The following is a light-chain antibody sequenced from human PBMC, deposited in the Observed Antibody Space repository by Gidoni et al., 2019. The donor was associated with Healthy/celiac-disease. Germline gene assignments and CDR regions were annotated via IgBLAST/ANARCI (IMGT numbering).Light chain of an antibody. J-gene: IGKJ4*01. CDR3: QKYNSAPLT. Sequence: DIQMTQSPSSLSASVGDRVTITCRASQGIRNYLAWYQQKPGKVPKLLIYAASTLQSGVPSRFSGSGSGTDFTLTISSLQPEDVATYCCQKYNSAPLTFGGXTKVEIK. V-gene: IGKV1-27*01. CDR1: QGIRNY. CDR2: AAS.